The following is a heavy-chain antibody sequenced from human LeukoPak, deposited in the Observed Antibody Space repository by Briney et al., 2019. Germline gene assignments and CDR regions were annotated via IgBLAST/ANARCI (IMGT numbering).Heavy chain of an antibody. D-gene: IGHD3-22*01. Sequence: GGSLRLSCAASGFTFDDYAMHWVRQAPGQGLEWVSGISWTSGSIDYADSVKGRFTISRDNAKNSLYLQMNSLRAEDTAFYYCAKDRYSSGYYYVDYWGQGTLVTVSS. CDR3: AKDRYSSGYYYVDY. CDR1: GFTFDDYA. J-gene: IGHJ4*02. V-gene: IGHV3-9*01. CDR2: ISWTSGSI.